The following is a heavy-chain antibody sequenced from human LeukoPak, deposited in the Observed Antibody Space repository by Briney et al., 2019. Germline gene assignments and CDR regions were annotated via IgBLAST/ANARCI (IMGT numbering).Heavy chain of an antibody. V-gene: IGHV5-51*01. CDR2: IYPGDSDT. CDR3: ARRHLGSSIVYYFDY. D-gene: IGHD6-6*01. CDR1: GYSFTSYW. J-gene: IGHJ4*02. Sequence: PGESLKISCKGSGYSFTSYWIGWVRQMPGKGLEWMGIIYPGDSDTRYSPSFQGQVTISADKSISTAYLQWSSLKASDTAMYYCARRHLGSSIVYYFDYWGQGTLVTVSS.